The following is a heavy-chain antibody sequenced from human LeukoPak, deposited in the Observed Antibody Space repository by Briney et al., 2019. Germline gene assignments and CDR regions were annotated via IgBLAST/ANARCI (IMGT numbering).Heavy chain of an antibody. Sequence: ASVKVSCKTSGDTFTSHIIGWVRQATGQGLEWMGRITPISDNAEYAQKFQGRVTMTRDTSTSTAYMELSSLRSEDTAVYYCARGDYYGSASYGKAYGKAVWGQGTLVTVSS. J-gene: IGHJ4*01. CDR1: GDTFTSHI. CDR3: ARGDYYGSASYGKAYGKAV. CDR2: ITPISDNA. V-gene: IGHV1-8*02. D-gene: IGHD3-10*01.